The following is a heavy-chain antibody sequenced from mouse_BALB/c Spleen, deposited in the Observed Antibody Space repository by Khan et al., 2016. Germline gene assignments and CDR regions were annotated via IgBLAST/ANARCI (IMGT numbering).Heavy chain of an antibody. J-gene: IGHJ3*01. CDR3: VRGKYDGVAY. CDR2: INTYTGEP. D-gene: IGHD2-14*01. V-gene: IGHV9-3-1*01. Sequence: QIQLVQSGPELKKPGETVKISCKAAGYTFKNYGMNWVKQAPGKGLKWMGWINTYTGEPTYADDLQGRFAFSLETSASTAYLQINSLTNEDTARYFWVRGKYDGVAYWGQGTLVTVSA. CDR1: GYTFKNYG.